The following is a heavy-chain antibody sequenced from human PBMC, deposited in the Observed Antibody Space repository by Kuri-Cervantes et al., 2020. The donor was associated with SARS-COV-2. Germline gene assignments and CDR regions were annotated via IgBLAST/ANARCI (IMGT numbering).Heavy chain of an antibody. CDR1: DGSIRISRYY. CDR3: ARHSGYSGYEPFHWFDP. J-gene: IGHJ5*02. CDR2: LYYSGGT. D-gene: IGHD5-12*01. Sequence: SEILSLTCTVSDGSIRISRYYWGGIRQPPGKGREWIGSLYYSGGTHYNPSIESRVTISLGKSKNRFSLKLRAVTAADTAVYYCARHSGYSGYEPFHWFDPWGQGAQVTVSS. V-gene: IGHV4-39*07.